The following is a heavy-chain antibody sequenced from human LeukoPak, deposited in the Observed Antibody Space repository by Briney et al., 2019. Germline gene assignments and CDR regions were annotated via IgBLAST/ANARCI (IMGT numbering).Heavy chain of an antibody. V-gene: IGHV1-69*05. CDR1: GGTFSSYA. Sequence: ALVKVSCKASGGTFSSYAISWVRQAPGQGLEWMGGIIPIFGTANYAQKFQGRVTITTDESTSTAYMELSSLRSEDTAVYYCARQGISGYDSFFDYWGQGTLVTVSS. J-gene: IGHJ4*02. CDR3: ARQGISGYDSFFDY. D-gene: IGHD5-12*01. CDR2: IIPIFGTA.